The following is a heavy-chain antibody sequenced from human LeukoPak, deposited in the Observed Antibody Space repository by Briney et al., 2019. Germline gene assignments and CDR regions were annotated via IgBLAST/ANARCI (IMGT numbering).Heavy chain of an antibody. Sequence: GGSLRPSCAASGFTFDDYAMHWVRQAPGKGLEWVSLFRGDGGSTYYADSVKGRFTISRDNSKNSLYLQMNSLRTEDTALYYCAKDRGSSGWDFGDYFDYWGQGTLVTVSS. CDR3: AKDRGSSGWDFGDYFDY. V-gene: IGHV3-43*02. CDR2: FRGDGGST. D-gene: IGHD6-19*01. CDR1: GFTFDDYA. J-gene: IGHJ4*02.